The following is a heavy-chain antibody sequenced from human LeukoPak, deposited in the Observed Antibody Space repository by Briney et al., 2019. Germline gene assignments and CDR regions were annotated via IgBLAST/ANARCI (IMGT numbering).Heavy chain of an antibody. Sequence: GGSLRLSCAASGFTFSTYSMNWVRQAPGKGLEWISYILSSSSIIYYADSVKGRFTISRDNAKNTLYLQMNSLRAEDTAVYYCARETANDAFDIWGQGTMVTVSS. D-gene: IGHD1-1*01. J-gene: IGHJ3*02. CDR3: ARETANDAFDI. V-gene: IGHV3-48*04. CDR2: ILSSSSII. CDR1: GFTFSTYS.